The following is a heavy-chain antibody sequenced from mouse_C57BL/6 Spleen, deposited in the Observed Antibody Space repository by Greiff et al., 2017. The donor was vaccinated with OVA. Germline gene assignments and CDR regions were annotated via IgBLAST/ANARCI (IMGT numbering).Heavy chain of an antibody. CDR2: IDPETGGT. D-gene: IGHD4-1*01. J-gene: IGHJ2*01. Sequence: VQRVESGAELVRPGASVTLSCKASGYTFTDYEMHWVKQTPVHGLEWIGAIDPETGGTAYNQKFKGKAILTADKSSSTAYMELRSLTSEDSAVYYCTRERELGYFDYWGQGTTLTVSS. CDR1: GYTFTDYE. V-gene: IGHV1-15*01. CDR3: TRERELGYFDY.